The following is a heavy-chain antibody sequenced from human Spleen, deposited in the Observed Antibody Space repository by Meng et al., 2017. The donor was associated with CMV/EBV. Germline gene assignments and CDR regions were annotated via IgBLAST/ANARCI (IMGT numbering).Heavy chain of an antibody. CDR1: GGSISSSSYY. J-gene: IGHJ4*02. CDR2: MYYSGSP. V-gene: IGHV4-39*07. CDR3: ATDPIPKGY. Sequence: SETLSLTCTVSGGSISSSSYYWGWIRQPPGKGLEWIGSMYYSGSPYYNPSLKSRVTISVDTSKNHFSLKLSSVTAADTAVYYCATDPIPKGYWGQGTLVTVSP.